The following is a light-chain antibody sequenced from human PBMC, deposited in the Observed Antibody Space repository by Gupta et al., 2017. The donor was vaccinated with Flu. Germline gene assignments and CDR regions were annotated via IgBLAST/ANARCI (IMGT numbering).Light chain of an antibody. V-gene: IGKV1-5*03. CDR3: QQYNSYSPYS. Sequence: SVGDRVTITCRASQSISSWLAWYQQKPGKAPKLLIYKASSLESGVPSRFSGSGSGTEFTLTISSLQPDDFATYYCQQYNSYSPYSFGQGTKLEIK. CDR2: KAS. J-gene: IGKJ2*03. CDR1: QSISSW.